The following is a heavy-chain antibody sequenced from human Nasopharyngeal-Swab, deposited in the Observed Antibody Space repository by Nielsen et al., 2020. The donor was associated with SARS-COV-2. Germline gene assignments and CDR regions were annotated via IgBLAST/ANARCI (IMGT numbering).Heavy chain of an antibody. CDR1: GGSFSGYY. CDR3: ARGLSSYSSSTRWFDP. Sequence: SQTLSLTCAVYGGSFSGYYLSWIRQPPGKGLEWIGEINHSGSTNYNPSLKSRVTISVDTSKNQFSLKLSSVTAADTAVYYCARGLSSYSSSTRWFDPWGQGTLVTVSS. D-gene: IGHD6-13*01. V-gene: IGHV4-34*01. CDR2: INHSGST. J-gene: IGHJ5*02.